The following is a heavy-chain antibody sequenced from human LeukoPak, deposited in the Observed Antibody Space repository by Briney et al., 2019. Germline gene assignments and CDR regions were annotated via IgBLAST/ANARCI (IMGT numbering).Heavy chain of an antibody. CDR3: ARDRRAGQVAGHFDY. Sequence: GSSVKVSCKASGYTFTGYYMHWVRQAPGQGLEWMGWINPNSGGTNYAQKFQGRVTMTRDTSISTAYMELSRLRSDDTAVYYCARDRRAGQVAGHFDYWGQGTLVTVSS. CDR1: GYTFTGYY. V-gene: IGHV1-2*02. J-gene: IGHJ4*02. D-gene: IGHD6-19*01. CDR2: INPNSGGT.